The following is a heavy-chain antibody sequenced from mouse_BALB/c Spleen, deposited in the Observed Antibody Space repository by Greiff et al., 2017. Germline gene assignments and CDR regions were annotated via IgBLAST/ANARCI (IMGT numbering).Heavy chain of an antibody. CDR2: ISNLAYSI. CDR1: GFTFSDYG. Sequence: EVQLVESGGGLVQPGGSRKLSCAASGFTFSDYGMAWVRQAPGKGPEWVAFISNLAYSIYYADTVTGRFTISRVNAKNTLYLEMSSLRSEDTAMYYCAREIGYGNYGNYFDYWGQGTTLTVSS. CDR3: AREIGYGNYGNYFDY. D-gene: IGHD2-1*01. J-gene: IGHJ2*01. V-gene: IGHV5-15*02.